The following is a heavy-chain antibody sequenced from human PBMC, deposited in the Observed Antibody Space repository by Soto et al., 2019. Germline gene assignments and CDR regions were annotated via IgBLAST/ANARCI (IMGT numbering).Heavy chain of an antibody. D-gene: IGHD3-9*01. CDR1: GFTFSSYS. J-gene: IGHJ4*02. CDR3: ARARDILTGFIDY. Sequence: EVQLVESGGGLVKPGGSLRLSCAASGFTFSSYSMNWVRQAPGKGLECVSSISSSSSYIYYADSVKGRFTISRDNAKNSLYLQMNSLRAEDTAVYYCARARDILTGFIDYWGQGTLVTVSS. CDR2: ISSSSSYI. V-gene: IGHV3-21*01.